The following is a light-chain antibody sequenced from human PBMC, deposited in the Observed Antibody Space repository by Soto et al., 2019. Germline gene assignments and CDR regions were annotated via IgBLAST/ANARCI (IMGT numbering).Light chain of an antibody. CDR2: GNS. CDR3: QSYDSSLSGSYV. CDR1: SSNIGAGCD. V-gene: IGLV1-40*01. J-gene: IGLJ1*01. Sequence: LTQPPSVSGAPGQRVTISCTGSSSNIGAGCDVHWYQQLPGTAPKLLIYGNSNRPSGVPDRFSGSKSGTSASLAITGLQAEDEADYYCQSYDSSLSGSYVFGTGTKVTVL.